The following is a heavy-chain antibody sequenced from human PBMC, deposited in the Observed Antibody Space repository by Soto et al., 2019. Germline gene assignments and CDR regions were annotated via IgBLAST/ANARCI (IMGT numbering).Heavy chain of an antibody. CDR1: GGSISSGGYY. D-gene: IGHD3-22*01. CDR2: IYYSGST. Sequence: SETLSLTCTVSGGSISSGGYYWSWIRQHPGKGLEWIGYIYYSGSTYYNPSLKSRVTISVDTSKNQFSLKLSSVTAADTAVYYCARGSYYYDSSVPKRHGMDVWGQGTTVTVSS. J-gene: IGHJ6*02. V-gene: IGHV4-31*03. CDR3: ARGSYYYDSSVPKRHGMDV.